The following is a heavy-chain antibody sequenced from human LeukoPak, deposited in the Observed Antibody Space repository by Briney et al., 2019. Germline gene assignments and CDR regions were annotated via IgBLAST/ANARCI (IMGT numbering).Heavy chain of an antibody. V-gene: IGHV1-46*01. CDR3: AGLPDYDSSGYTLFD. CDR2: INPSGGST. D-gene: IGHD3-22*01. Sequence: ASVKVSCRASGGTFSSYTISWVRQAPGQGLEWMGIINPSGGSTSYAQKFQGRVTITRDTSTSTVYMELSSLRSEDTAVYYCAGLPDYDSSGYTLFDWGQGTLVTVSS. CDR1: GGTFSSYT. J-gene: IGHJ4*02.